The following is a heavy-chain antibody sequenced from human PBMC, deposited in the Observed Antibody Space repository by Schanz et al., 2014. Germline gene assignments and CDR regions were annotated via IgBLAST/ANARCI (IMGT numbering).Heavy chain of an antibody. V-gene: IGHV4-30-2*01. J-gene: IGHJ5*01. Sequence: QLQLQESGSGLVKPSQTLSLTCGVSGGSISSGGSSWNWIRLPPGKGLEWIGYIYHSGSTYYNPSLKSRVTISVDRSKNQCSLFLNSVTAADTAVYYCARSPGDFPGWFDSWGQGTLVTVSS. CDR3: ARSPGDFPGWFDS. D-gene: IGHD4-17*01. CDR1: GGSISSGGSS. CDR2: IYHSGST.